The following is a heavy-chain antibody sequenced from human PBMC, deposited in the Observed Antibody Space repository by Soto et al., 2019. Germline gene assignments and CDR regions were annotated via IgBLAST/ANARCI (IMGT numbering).Heavy chain of an antibody. CDR2: MNPNSGNT. Sequence: PSVKVSCKASGYTFTIYDINCVRQATGQGLEWMGWMNPNSGNTGYAQKFQGRVTMTRNTSISTAYMELSSLRSEDTAVYYCARADSYYGSGQSGYWGQGTLVTVSS. J-gene: IGHJ4*02. CDR3: ARADSYYGSGQSGY. V-gene: IGHV1-8*01. D-gene: IGHD3-10*01. CDR1: GYTFTIYD.